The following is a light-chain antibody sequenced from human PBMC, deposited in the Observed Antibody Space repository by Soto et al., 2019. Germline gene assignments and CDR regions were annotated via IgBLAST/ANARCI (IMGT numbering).Light chain of an antibody. Sequence: EIVSTQSPATLSLSPGERATLSCRASESVSTYLAWYQQKPGQAPRLLMYDASNRVAGIPGGFSGSGSGTDFALTISILEPEDFAVYYGQQRSNWPLTFGGGTKVDIK. CDR2: DAS. CDR3: QQRSNWPLT. J-gene: IGKJ4*01. CDR1: ESVSTY. V-gene: IGKV3-11*01.